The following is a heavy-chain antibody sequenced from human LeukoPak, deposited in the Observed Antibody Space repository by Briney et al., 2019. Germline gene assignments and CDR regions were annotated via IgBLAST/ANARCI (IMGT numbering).Heavy chain of an antibody. V-gene: IGHV5-51*01. J-gene: IGHJ5*02. CDR3: ARLGSGPDYGDNLNWFDP. CDR1: GYSFTSYW. CDR2: IYPGDSDT. D-gene: IGHD4-17*01. Sequence: GESLKISCKGSGYSFTSYWIGWVRQMPGKGLEWMGIIYPGDSDTRYSPSFQGQVTISADKSISTAYLQWSSLKASDTAMYYCARLGSGPDYGDNLNWFDPWGQGALVTVSS.